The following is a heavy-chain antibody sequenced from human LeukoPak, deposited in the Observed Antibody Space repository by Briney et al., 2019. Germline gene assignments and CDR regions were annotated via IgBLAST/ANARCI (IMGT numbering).Heavy chain of an antibody. Sequence: GGSLRLSCEVSGFTVSTNHMSWVRQAPGKGLEWVSAIYSDTNTYYADSVKGRFTISRDNSKNTVFLQMNSLRAEDTAVYYCARDREVVTAKAQMDVWGKGTTVTVSS. D-gene: IGHD2-21*02. J-gene: IGHJ6*04. V-gene: IGHV3-53*01. CDR2: IYSDTNT. CDR1: GFTVSTNH. CDR3: ARDREVVTAKAQMDV.